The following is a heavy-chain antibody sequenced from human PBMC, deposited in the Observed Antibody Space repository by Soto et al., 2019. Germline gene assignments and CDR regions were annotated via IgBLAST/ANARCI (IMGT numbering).Heavy chain of an antibody. V-gene: IGHV3-13*01. CDR1: GFIFSSYD. CDR2: IGTAGDT. J-gene: IGHJ3*02. CDR3: ARVGTEDNTFDI. D-gene: IGHD5-18*01. Sequence: GGSLRLSCAASGFIFSSYDMNWVRQVTGKGLEWVSAIGTAGDTYYSGSVRGRFTMSRENAKNSVYLQMNSLRAGDTAVYYCARVGTEDNTFDIWGQGTMVTVS.